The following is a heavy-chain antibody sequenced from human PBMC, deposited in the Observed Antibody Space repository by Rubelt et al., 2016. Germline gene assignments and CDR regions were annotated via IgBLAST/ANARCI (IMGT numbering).Heavy chain of an antibody. CDR3: ARWLARGYYYYGMDV. V-gene: IGHV4-34*01. J-gene: IGHJ6*02. Sequence: QVQLQQWGAGLLKPSETLSLTCAVYGGSFSGYYWSWIRQPPGKGLEWIGEINHSGSTNYNPSLKSRVTISVATSKNQFSLKLSSVTAAEAAVYYCARWLARGYYYYGMDVWGQGTTVTVSS. CDR2: INHSGST. CDR1: GGSFSGYY. D-gene: IGHD3-10*01.